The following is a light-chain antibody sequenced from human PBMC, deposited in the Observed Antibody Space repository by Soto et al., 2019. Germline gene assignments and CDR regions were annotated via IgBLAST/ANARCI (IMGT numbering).Light chain of an antibody. Sequence: DIVMTQSPDSLAVSLGERATINCKSSQSALHSSNNKNNLAWYQQKPGQPPKLLIYWASTRESGVPDRFSGSGSGADFTLTISSLQAEDVAVYYCQQFYNVPPTFGQGTKVE. V-gene: IGKV4-1*01. CDR3: QQFYNVPPT. CDR2: WAS. CDR1: QSALHSSNNKNN. J-gene: IGKJ1*01.